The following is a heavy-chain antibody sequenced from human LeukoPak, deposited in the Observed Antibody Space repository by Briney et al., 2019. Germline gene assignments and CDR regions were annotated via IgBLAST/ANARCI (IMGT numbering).Heavy chain of an antibody. CDR3: ARAAMVRGADAFDI. V-gene: IGHV3-33*01. J-gene: IGHJ3*02. CDR1: GFTFSSYG. Sequence: GRSLRLSCAASGFTFSSYGMHWVRQAPGKGLEWVAVIWYDGSNKYYADSVKGRFTISRDNSKKTLYLQMNSLRAEDTAVYYCARAAMVRGADAFDIWGQGTMVTVSS. D-gene: IGHD3-10*01. CDR2: IWYDGSNK.